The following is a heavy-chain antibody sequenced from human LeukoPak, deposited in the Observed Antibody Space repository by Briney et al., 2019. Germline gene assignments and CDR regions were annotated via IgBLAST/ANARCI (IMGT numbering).Heavy chain of an antibody. Sequence: GASVKVSCKASGYTFTSYGISWVRQAPGQGLEWMGWISAYNGNTNYAQKLQGRVTMTTDTSTSTAYVELRSLRSDDTAVYYCARVRGDIVVVPAAMPVHFDYWGQGTLITVSS. D-gene: IGHD2-2*01. CDR3: ARVRGDIVVVPAAMPVHFDY. V-gene: IGHV1-18*01. CDR2: ISAYNGNT. J-gene: IGHJ4*02. CDR1: GYTFTSYG.